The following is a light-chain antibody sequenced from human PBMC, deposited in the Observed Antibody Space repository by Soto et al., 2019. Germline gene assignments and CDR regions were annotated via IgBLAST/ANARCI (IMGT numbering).Light chain of an antibody. CDR3: QQRSNWPPA. J-gene: IGKJ1*01. CDR1: QSVSSS. Sequence: EIVLTQSPATLSLSPGERATLSCRASQSVSSSLAWYQQKPGQAPRLLIYDASNRATGIPARFSGSGSGTDFTLSISGLEPEDAATYYYQQRSNWPPAFGQGTKVEIK. CDR2: DAS. V-gene: IGKV3-11*01.